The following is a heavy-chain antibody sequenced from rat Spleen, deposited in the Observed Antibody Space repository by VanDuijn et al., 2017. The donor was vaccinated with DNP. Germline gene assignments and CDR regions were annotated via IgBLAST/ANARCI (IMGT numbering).Heavy chain of an antibody. CDR1: GFTFSNYD. Sequence: EVQLVESGGGLVQPGRSMKLSCVMSGFTFSNYDTAWVRQAPKKVLEWVTTISYDGSRTYYRDSVRGRFTISRDNAKSTLYLQMDSLRSEDTATYYCTTGGSPRYWGQGV. J-gene: IGHJ2*01. CDR3: TTGGSPRY. D-gene: IGHD1-11*01. CDR2: ISYDGSRT. V-gene: IGHV5-7*01.